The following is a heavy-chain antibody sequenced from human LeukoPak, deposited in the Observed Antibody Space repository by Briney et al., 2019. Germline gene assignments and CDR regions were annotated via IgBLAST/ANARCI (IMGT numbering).Heavy chain of an antibody. CDR3: ARRGPGGYSYGSAYNWFDP. D-gene: IGHD5-18*01. V-gene: IGHV4-59*12. CDR1: GDSITNYY. J-gene: IGHJ5*02. CDR2: ISYSGNT. Sequence: SETLSLTCTVSGDSITNYYWSWIRQPPGEGLEWIGYISYSGNTNYNPSLKSRVTISVDTSKNQFSLKLSSVTAADTAVYYCARRGPGGYSYGSAYNWFDPWGQGTLVTVSS.